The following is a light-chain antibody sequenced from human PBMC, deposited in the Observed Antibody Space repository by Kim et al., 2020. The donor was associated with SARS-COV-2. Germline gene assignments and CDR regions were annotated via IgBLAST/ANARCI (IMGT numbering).Light chain of an antibody. CDR1: SSNIGINS. J-gene: IGLJ3*02. CDR3: AAWDDSLNGPV. CDR2: TNN. V-gene: IGLV1-44*01. Sequence: QSVLTQPPSASGTPGQRVTISCSGSSSNIGINSVYWYQQLPGTAPKLLIYTNNQRPSWVPDRFSGSKSGTSASLAISGLQSEDEADYSCAAWDDSLNGPVFGGGTQLTVL.